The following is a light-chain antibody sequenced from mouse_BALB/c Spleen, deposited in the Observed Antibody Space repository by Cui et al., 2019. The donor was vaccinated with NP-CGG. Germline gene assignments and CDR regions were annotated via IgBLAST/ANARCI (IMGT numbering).Light chain of an antibody. CDR2: STN. CDR1: TGAVTTSTY. CDR3: ALWYSNHWV. J-gene: IGLJ1*01. Sequence: QAVVTQESARTTSRGEPVTLTCRSDTGAVTTSTYANWVQEKPDHLFTGLIGSTNNRAPGVPARFSGSLIGDKAVLPITGAQTEDEAIYFCALWYSNHWVFGGGTRLTVL. V-gene: IGLV1*01.